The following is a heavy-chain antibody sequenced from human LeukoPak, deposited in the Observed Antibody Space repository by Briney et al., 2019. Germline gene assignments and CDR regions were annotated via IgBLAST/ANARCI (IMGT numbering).Heavy chain of an antibody. CDR2: INHSGST. Sequence: SETLSLTCAVYGGSFSGYYWSWIRQPPGKGLEWIGEINHSGSTNYNPSLKSRVTLSVDTSKNQFSLKLSSVTAADTAVYYCARGGIVVVITPHLNWFDPWGQGTLVTVSS. CDR3: ARGGIVVVITPHLNWFDP. CDR1: GGSFSGYY. V-gene: IGHV4-34*01. D-gene: IGHD3-22*01. J-gene: IGHJ5*02.